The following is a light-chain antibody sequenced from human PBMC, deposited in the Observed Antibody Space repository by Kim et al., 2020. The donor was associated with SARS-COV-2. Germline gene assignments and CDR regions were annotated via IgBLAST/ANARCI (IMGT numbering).Light chain of an antibody. CDR3: ATWDTSLTTGLSG. J-gene: IGLJ2*01. V-gene: IGLV1-51*01. CDR1: NPKIANNF. Sequence: KGTITCPGTNPKIANNFVTWDQQLPGTAPNLLIYDDNRRPSGIPDRFSGSRSGTSAILAITGLQTGDEGDYYCATWDTSLTTGLSGFGGGTQLTVL. CDR2: DDN.